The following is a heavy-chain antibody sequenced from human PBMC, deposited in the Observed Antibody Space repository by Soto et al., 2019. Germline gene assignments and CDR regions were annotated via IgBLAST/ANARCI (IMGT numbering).Heavy chain of an antibody. J-gene: IGHJ6*02. CDR3: AGMDRWYYYYYYYGMDV. CDR1: GGSISSYY. D-gene: IGHD2-15*01. V-gene: IGHV4-59*01. Sequence: LSLTCTVSGGSISSYYWSWIRQPPGKGLEWIGYIYYSGSTNYNPSLKSRVTISVDTSKNQFSLKLSSVTAADTAVYYCAGMDRWYYYYYYYGMDVWGQGTTVTVSS. CDR2: IYYSGST.